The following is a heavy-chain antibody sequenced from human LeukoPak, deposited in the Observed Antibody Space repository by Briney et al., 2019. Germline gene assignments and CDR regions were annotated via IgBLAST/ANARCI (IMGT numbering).Heavy chain of an antibody. J-gene: IGHJ4*02. V-gene: IGHV3-30*02. CDR1: GISCSSFG. D-gene: IGHD3-22*01. CDR2: IRYDGHNK. CDR3: AKSQNCYDNSGYYYLDY. Sequence: GGSLRLSCAASGISCSSFGMHWVRQAPGKGLEWVTFIRYDGHNKYYADSVKGRFTISRDNSKNTLYLQMNSLRPEDTAVYYCAKSQNCYDNSGYYYLDYWGQGNLVTVSS.